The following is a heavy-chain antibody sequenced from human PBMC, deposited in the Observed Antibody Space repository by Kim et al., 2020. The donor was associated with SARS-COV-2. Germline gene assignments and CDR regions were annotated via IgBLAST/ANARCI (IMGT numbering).Heavy chain of an antibody. CDR3: ATIGPSNWDAQPALDY. Sequence: SETLSLTCAVSGGSISSSNWCCCVRQPPRKRLEWSGENNHNGSTTYNPSLHSRLTISADNTKNQLSLLLISSTTAATAVYYCATIGPSNWDAQPALDYWG. V-gene: IGHV4-4*02. CDR2: NNHNGST. CDR1: GGSISSSNW. J-gene: IGHJ4*01. D-gene: IGHD1-1*01.